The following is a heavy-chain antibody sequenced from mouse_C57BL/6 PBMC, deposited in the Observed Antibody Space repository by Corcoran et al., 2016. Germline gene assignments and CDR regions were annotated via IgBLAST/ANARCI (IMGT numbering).Heavy chain of an antibody. Sequence: EVQLQQSGPELVKPGASVKIPCKASGYTFTDYNMDWVKQSHGKSLEWIGDINPNNGGTIYNQKFKGKATLPVDKSSSTAYMELRSLTSEDTAVYYCARGGDPRSYFDDWGQGTTLTVAS. CDR1: GYTFTDYN. J-gene: IGHJ2*01. CDR2: INPNNGGT. CDR3: ARGGDPRSYFDD. V-gene: IGHV1-18*01.